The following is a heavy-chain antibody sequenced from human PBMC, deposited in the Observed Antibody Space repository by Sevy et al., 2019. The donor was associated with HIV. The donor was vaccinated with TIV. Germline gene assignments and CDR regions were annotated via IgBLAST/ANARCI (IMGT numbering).Heavy chain of an antibody. CDR3: ARLGAAYYYDSSGYYSPGYYYYGMDV. J-gene: IGHJ6*02. CDR2: IYYSGST. V-gene: IGHV4-59*12. Sequence: SETLSLTCTVSGGSISSYYWSWIRQPPGKGLEWIGYIYYSGSTNYNPSLKSRLTISVDTSKNQFSLKLSSVTAADTAVYYWARLGAAYYYDSSGYYSPGYYYYGMDVWGQGTTVTVSS. D-gene: IGHD3-22*01. CDR1: GGSISSYY.